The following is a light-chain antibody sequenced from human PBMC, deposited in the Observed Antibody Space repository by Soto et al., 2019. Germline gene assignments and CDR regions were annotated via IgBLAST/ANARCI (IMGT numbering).Light chain of an antibody. J-gene: IGKJ5*01. CDR2: DAS. Sequence: EIVLTQSPATLSLSPGERATLSRRASQSVSSYLAWYQQKPGQAPRLLIYDASNRATGIPARFSGSGSGTDFTLTISSLEPEDFAVYYCQQRSNWPVTFGQGTRREIK. CDR1: QSVSSY. V-gene: IGKV3-11*01. CDR3: QQRSNWPVT.